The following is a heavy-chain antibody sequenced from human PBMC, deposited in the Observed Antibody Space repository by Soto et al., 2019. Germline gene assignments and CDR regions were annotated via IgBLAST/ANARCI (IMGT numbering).Heavy chain of an antibody. CDR2: FIPIFGTA. V-gene: IGHV1-69*01. CDR3: ASHTDCSSPSCYWAY. Sequence: QVQLVQSGAEVKKPGSSVKVSCKASGGTFSSYAISWVRQATGQGLEWMGGFIPIFGTANYSQKFQGRATITADESTSTAYMALSRLRSEDTAVYYCASHTDCSSPSCYWAYWGQGTLVTVS. CDR1: GGTFSSYA. D-gene: IGHD2-2*01. J-gene: IGHJ4*02.